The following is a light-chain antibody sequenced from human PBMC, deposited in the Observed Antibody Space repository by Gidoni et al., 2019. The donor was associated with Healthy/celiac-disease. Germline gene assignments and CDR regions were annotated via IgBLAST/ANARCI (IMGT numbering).Light chain of an antibody. CDR1: QSVLYSSNNRNY. Sequence: DIVMTQSPDSLAVSLGERATINCKSSQSVLYSSNNRNYLAWYQQKPGQPPKLLIYGASTRETGVPARFSGSGSGTDFTLTISSLQAEDVAVYYCQQYYSTPLTFGGGTKVEIK. V-gene: IGKV4-1*01. CDR3: QQYYSTPLT. CDR2: GAS. J-gene: IGKJ4*01.